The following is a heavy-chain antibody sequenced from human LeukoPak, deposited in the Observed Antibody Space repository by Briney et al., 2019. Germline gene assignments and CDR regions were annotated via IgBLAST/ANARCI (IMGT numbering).Heavy chain of an antibody. CDR3: ARTRPYYYDSGPFDY. CDR2: IRQDGSER. V-gene: IGHV3-7*01. D-gene: IGHD3-22*01. CDR1: GFNFRAYW. J-gene: IGHJ4*02. Sequence: GGSLRLSCTTSGFNFRAYWMAWVRQAPGKGLEWVADIRQDGSERYYVESVKGRFTIARDNSKNTLFLQMNSLRAEDTAVYYCARTRPYYYDSGPFDYWGQGTLVTVSS.